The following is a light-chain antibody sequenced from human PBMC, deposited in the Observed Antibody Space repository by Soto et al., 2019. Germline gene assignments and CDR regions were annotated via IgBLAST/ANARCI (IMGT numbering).Light chain of an antibody. CDR1: QSLYNDGYNY. V-gene: IGKV2-28*01. CDR2: LGS. J-gene: IGKJ4*01. CDR3: TQGLQTPLT. Sequence: EIVMTQSPLSLPVTPGESASISCMSSQSLYNDGYNYFDWYLQKPGQSPQLLIYLGSNRASGAPDRFSGSGSGTYFTLKISRVEAEDVGIYYCTQGLQTPLTFGGGTKVEIK.